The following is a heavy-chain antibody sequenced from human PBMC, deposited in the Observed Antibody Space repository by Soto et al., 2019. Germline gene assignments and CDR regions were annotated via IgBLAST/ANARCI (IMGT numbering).Heavy chain of an antibody. CDR1: GGTVNTYY. CDR2: IYSSGST. CDR3: ARDRGPHSYADY. Sequence: PSEILSLTCTVSGGTVNTYYWRWIRQPPGKGLEWIGYIYSSGSTNYNPSLKSRVSMSVDTSKNQFSLYLRSVTAADTAVYYCARDRGPHSYADYWGQGTLVTVSS. V-gene: IGHV4-59*02. D-gene: IGHD3-16*01. J-gene: IGHJ4*02.